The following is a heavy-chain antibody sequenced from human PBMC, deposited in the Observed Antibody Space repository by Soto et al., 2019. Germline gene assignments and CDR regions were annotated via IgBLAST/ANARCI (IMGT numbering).Heavy chain of an antibody. J-gene: IGHJ4*02. CDR1: GFTFSNYW. CDR3: AGDLGGYASH. V-gene: IGHV3-74*01. CDR2: INTDGSTT. D-gene: IGHD3-16*01. Sequence: EVQLVESGGGLVQPGGSLRLSCAASGFTFSNYWMHWVRQAPGKGPVWVSRINTDGSTTNYADSVKGRFTISSDNAKNTLYLQTNSLGAEETAGYYCAGDLGGYASHWGQGTLVSVSS.